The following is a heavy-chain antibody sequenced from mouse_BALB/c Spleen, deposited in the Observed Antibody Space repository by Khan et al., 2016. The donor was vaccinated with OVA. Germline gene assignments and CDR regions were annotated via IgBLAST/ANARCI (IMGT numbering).Heavy chain of an antibody. CDR2: INYSGST. Sequence: VRLQQSGPGLVKPSQSLSLTCTVTGYSITSDYAWNWIRQFPGNRLEWMGYINYSGSTSKKPSLKSRMSISRDTSKNQIFLQLNSVTTEDTATYYCVRGRSYWGQGTLVTVSA. J-gene: IGHJ3*01. V-gene: IGHV3-2*02. CDR1: GYSITSDYA. CDR3: VRGRSY.